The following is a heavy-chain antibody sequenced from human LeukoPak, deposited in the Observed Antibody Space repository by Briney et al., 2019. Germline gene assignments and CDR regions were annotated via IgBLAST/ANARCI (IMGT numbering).Heavy chain of an antibody. CDR2: IYSSGST. CDR1: GGSITFYY. J-gene: IGHJ3*02. D-gene: IGHD3-10*01. Sequence: PSETLSLTCTVSGGSITFYYWTWVRQPSGKGLEWIGRIYSSGSTNHNPSLKSRVTMSVDTSKKQFSLKLLSVTAADTAIYYCARSSYYYAADALDIWGQGTMVTVSS. CDR3: ARSSYYYAADALDI. V-gene: IGHV4-4*07.